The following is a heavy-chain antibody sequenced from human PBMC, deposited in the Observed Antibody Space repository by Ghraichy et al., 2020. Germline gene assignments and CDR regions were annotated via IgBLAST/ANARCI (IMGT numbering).Heavy chain of an antibody. J-gene: IGHJ6*03. Sequence: GESLNISCAASGFTFSSHGMNWVRQAPGKGLEWVSSISGSDDRANYADFVKGRFTISRDNSKNTLYLQMNSLRAEDTAVYFCATAGGRSAYFYMGVWGEGTTVTVSS. CDR3: ATAGGRSAYFYMGV. V-gene: IGHV3-23*01. D-gene: IGHD1-1*01. CDR1: GFTFSSHG. CDR2: ISGSDDRA.